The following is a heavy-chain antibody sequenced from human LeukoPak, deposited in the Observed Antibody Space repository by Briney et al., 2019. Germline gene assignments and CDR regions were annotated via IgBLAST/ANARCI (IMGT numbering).Heavy chain of an antibody. CDR2: IWYDESNK. V-gene: IGHV3-33*01. J-gene: IGHJ4*02. CDR3: AIHYCGGDCYFDC. Sequence: PGGSLRLSCAASGFTFSSYGMHWVRQAPGKGLEWVALIWYDESNKYYADSVKGRFTISRDNSKNTLYLQMSSLRAEDTAVYYCAIHYCGGDCYFDCWGQGTLVTVSS. D-gene: IGHD2-21*02. CDR1: GFTFSSYG.